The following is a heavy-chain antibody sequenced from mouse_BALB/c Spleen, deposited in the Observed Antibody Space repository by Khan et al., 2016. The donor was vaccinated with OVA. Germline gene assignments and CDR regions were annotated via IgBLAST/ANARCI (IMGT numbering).Heavy chain of an antibody. D-gene: IGHD2-10*01. Sequence: QIQLVQSGPELKKPGETVKISCKASGYTFTNYGMNWVKQAPGKGLKWMGWINTYTGEPTYADDFKGRFAFSLETSANTAYLQINNLKNEDTATYFCARPPYFSYVMDYWGQGTSVTGSS. J-gene: IGHJ4*01. V-gene: IGHV9-3-1*01. CDR1: GYTFTNYG. CDR2: INTYTGEP. CDR3: ARPPYFSYVMDY.